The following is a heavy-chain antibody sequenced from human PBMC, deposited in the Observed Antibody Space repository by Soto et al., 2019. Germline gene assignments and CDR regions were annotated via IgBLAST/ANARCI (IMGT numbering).Heavy chain of an antibody. V-gene: IGHV4-31*03. J-gene: IGHJ6*02. D-gene: IGHD3-3*01. CDR2: IYYSGNP. CDR3: ARFSYDFWSALASYGMHX. CDR1: GGSISGVGYY. Sequence: SETLSLTCTVSGGSISGVGYYWSWIRQHPGKGLELIGYIYYSGNPYYNPSLKSRVTISVDTSKNQFSLNLSSVTAADTAVYYCARFSYDFWSALASYGMHXWGQGTTLTVS.